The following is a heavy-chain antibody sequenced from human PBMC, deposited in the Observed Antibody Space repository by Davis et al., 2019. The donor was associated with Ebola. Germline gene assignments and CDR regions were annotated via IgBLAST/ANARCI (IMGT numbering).Heavy chain of an antibody. CDR2: IYPGDSDT. J-gene: IGHJ4*02. V-gene: IGHV5-51*01. Sequence: GESLKISCTASGYTFTTYWIGWVRQTPGKGLEWMGIIYPGDSDTRYSPSFQGQVTISADKSISTAYLQWSSLKASDTAMYYCARRGGWSGAFLDYWGQGTLVTVSS. CDR3: ARRGGWSGAFLDY. CDR1: GYTFTTYW. D-gene: IGHD3-3*02.